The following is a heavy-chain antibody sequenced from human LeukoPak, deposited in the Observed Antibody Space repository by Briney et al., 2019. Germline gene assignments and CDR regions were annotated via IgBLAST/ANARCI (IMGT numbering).Heavy chain of an antibody. Sequence: ASVKVSCKASGYTFTSYDINWVRRATGQGLEWMGWMNPNSGNTGYAQKFQGRVTMTRNTSISTAYMELSSLRSEDTAVYYCARVRPTVNYRFDPWGQGTLVTVSS. CDR2: MNPNSGNT. CDR1: GYTFTSYD. V-gene: IGHV1-8*01. D-gene: IGHD4-11*01. CDR3: ARVRPTVNYRFDP. J-gene: IGHJ5*02.